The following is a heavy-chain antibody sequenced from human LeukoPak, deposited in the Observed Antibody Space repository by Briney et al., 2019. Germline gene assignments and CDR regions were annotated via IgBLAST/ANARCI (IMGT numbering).Heavy chain of an antibody. J-gene: IGHJ6*03. Sequence: GSSVKVSCKASGGTFSSYAISWVRQAPGQGLEWMGGIIPIFGAANYAQKVQGRVTMTRDTSISTAYMELSRLRSDDTAVYYCARGLYCSSTSCYGDYYYYYMDVWGKGTTVTVSS. D-gene: IGHD2-2*01. CDR3: ARGLYCSSTSCYGDYYYYYMDV. CDR1: GGTFSSYA. CDR2: IIPIFGAA. V-gene: IGHV1-69*05.